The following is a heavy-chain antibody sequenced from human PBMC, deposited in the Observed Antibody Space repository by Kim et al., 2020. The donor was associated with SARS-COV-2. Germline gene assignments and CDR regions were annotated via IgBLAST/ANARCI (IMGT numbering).Heavy chain of an antibody. CDR1: GGTFSSYA. Sequence: SVKVSCKASGGTFSSYAISWVRQAPGQGLEWMGRIIPILGIANYAQKFQGRVTITADKSTSTAYMELSSLRSEDTAVYYCARPKALGYCSSTSCTRAYGMDVWGQGTTVTVSS. CDR2: IIPILGIA. V-gene: IGHV1-69*04. D-gene: IGHD2-2*01. CDR3: ARPKALGYCSSTSCTRAYGMDV. J-gene: IGHJ6*02.